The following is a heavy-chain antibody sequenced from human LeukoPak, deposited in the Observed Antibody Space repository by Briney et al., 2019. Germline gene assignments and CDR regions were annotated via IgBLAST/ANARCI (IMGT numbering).Heavy chain of an antibody. D-gene: IGHD6-25*01. CDR3: ARRRAADWFDP. CDR1: GFTFTSYG. CDR2: ISAYNGNT. V-gene: IGHV1-18*01. J-gene: IGHJ5*02. Sequence: ASVKFSCQASGFTFTSYGISWVRPAPGQGLEWMGWISAYNGNTNYAQKLQGRVTMTTDTSTSTAYMELRSLRSDDTAVYYCARRRAADWFDPWGQGTLVTVSS.